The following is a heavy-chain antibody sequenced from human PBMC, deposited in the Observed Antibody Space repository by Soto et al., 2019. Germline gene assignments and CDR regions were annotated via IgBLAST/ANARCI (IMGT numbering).Heavy chain of an antibody. D-gene: IGHD5-12*01. J-gene: IGHJ5*02. CDR3: ARGGKWLRSWWFDP. CDR2: INHSGST. V-gene: IGHV4-34*01. Sequence: PSETLSLTCAVYGGSFSGYYWSWIRQPPGKGLEWIGEINHSGSTNYNPSLKSRVTISVDTSKNQFSLKLSSVTAADTAVYYCARGGKWLRSWWFDPWGQGTLVTVSS. CDR1: GGSFSGYY.